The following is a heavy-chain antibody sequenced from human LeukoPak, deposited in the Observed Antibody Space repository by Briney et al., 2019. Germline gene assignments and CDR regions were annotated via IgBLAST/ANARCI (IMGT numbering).Heavy chain of an antibody. CDR2: IGTNSRTT. CDR1: GFTFSSSG. V-gene: IGHV3-48*01. Sequence: PGGSLRLSCTASGFTFSSSGMNWVRQAPGKGLEWVSFIGTNSRTTYYGDSVKGRFTISRDNAKNSLYLQMDSLRAEDTAVYYCAKDRRRDDVLTGSFSDWGQGTLVTVSS. J-gene: IGHJ4*02. D-gene: IGHD3-9*01. CDR3: AKDRRRDDVLTGSFSD.